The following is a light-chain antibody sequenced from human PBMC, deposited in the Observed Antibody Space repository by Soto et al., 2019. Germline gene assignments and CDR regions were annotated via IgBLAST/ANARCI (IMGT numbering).Light chain of an antibody. CDR2: DVS. V-gene: IGLV2-11*01. Sequence: QSVLTQPRSVSGSPGQSVAISCTGTSSDVGGYNYVSWYQQHPGKAPKLMIYDVSKRPSGVPDRFSGSKSGNTASLTISGLQAEDEADYYCCSYAHTYPPSYVFGTGTKVTVL. J-gene: IGLJ1*01. CDR1: SSDVGGYNY. CDR3: CSYAHTYPPSYV.